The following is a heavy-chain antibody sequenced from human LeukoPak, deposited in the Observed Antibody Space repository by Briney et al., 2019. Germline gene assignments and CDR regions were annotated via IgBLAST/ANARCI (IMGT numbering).Heavy chain of an antibody. CDR2: IKEDGSER. J-gene: IGHJ6*03. Sequence: GGSLSLSCGASGFTFSSYWMSWVRQAPGKGLEWVANIKEDGSERYYLASVEGRFTISRDNAKNSVYVQMSSLKTEDKAVYYCARQSLPRYYYYYMDVWGKGTTVTVSS. D-gene: IGHD3-9*01. CDR3: ARQSLPRYYYYYMDV. CDR1: GFTFSSYW. V-gene: IGHV3-7*01.